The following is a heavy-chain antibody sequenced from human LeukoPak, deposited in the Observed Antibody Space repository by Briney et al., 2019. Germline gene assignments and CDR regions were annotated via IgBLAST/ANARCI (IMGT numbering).Heavy chain of an antibody. CDR1: GFTFSSYW. CDR3: ARDIYYYDSSGYYFPGGSDY. CDR2: INSDGSST. V-gene: IGHV3-74*01. D-gene: IGHD3-22*01. J-gene: IGHJ4*02. Sequence: PGGSLRFSCAASGFTFSSYWMHWVRQAPGKGLVWVSRINSDGSSTNYADSVKGRFTISRDNAKNSLYLQMNSLRAEDTAVYYCARDIYYYDSSGYYFPGGSDYWGQGTLVTVSS.